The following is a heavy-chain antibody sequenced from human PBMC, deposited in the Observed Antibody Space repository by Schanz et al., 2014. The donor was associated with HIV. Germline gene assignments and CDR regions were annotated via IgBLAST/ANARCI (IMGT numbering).Heavy chain of an antibody. CDR2: IRHDAEQT. Sequence: EVHLLESGGGSVQPGGSLRLSCAASGFTFVSHWMAWVRQAPGRGLELVANIRHDAEQTNYVDSVKGRFTISRDNAKSSLYLQMSSLRAEDTAIYYCARVFGRTYGWPDYWGQGTLVTVSS. D-gene: IGHD3-10*01. J-gene: IGHJ4*02. CDR1: GFTFVSHW. V-gene: IGHV3-7*03. CDR3: ARVFGRTYGWPDY.